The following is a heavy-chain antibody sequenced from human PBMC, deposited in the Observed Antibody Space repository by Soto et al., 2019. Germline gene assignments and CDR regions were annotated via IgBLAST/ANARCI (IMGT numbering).Heavy chain of an antibody. CDR1: GGSISSGTSY. V-gene: IGHV4-31*03. J-gene: IGHJ5*02. D-gene: IGHD6-13*01. CDR2: IFYSGGF. CDR3: ARGSRRYSSSWHRNWFDP. Sequence: SETLSLTCSVSGGSISSGTSYWSWIRQRPGEGLEWIGYIFYSGGFYYTPSLRGRVLILADTSKNQFTLTLSSVTAADTAVYYCARGSRRYSSSWHRNWFDPWGQGTLVTVSS.